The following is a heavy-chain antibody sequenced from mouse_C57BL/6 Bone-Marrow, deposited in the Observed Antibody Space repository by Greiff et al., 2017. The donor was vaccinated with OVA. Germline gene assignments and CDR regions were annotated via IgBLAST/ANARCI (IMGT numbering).Heavy chain of an antibody. CDR1: GFNIKDDY. V-gene: IGHV14-4*01. D-gene: IGHD2-3*01. CDR2: IDPENGDT. Sequence: VQLKQSGAELVRPGASVKLSCTASGFNIKDDYMHWVKQRPEQGLEWIGWIDPENGDTEYAPKFQGKATITADTSSNTAYLQLSSLTSEDTAVYYCTTCDGYLYFADWGQGTLVTVSA. J-gene: IGHJ3*01. CDR3: TTCDGYLYFAD.